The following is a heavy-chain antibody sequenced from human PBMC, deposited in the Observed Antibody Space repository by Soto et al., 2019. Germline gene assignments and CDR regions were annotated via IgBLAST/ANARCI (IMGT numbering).Heavy chain of an antibody. V-gene: IGHV3-33*01. Sequence: QVQLVESGGGEVQPGRSLRLSCAASGFTFSSYGMHWVRQAPGKGLEWVAVIWYDGSNKYYADSVKGRFTISRDNSKNTLYLQMNSLRAEDTAVYYCARDEYYGSGYPHIWGQGTMVTVSS. J-gene: IGHJ3*02. CDR2: IWYDGSNK. CDR1: GFTFSSYG. D-gene: IGHD3-10*01. CDR3: ARDEYYGSGYPHI.